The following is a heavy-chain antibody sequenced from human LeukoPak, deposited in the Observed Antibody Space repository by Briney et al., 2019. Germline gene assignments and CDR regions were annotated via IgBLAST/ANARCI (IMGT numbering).Heavy chain of an antibody. J-gene: IGHJ6*03. CDR3: AKDRYYNSIEFYMDV. CDR1: GLTFSNYA. CDR2: ISATGYTT. D-gene: IGHD3-22*01. Sequence: GGSLRLSCAASGLTFSNYAMSWVRQAPGKGLEWVSVISATGYTTYYADFVKGRFTISRDNSKNTLYLQMNSLSPDDTAVYYCAKDRYYNSIEFYMDVWGKGTTVTASS. V-gene: IGHV3-23*01.